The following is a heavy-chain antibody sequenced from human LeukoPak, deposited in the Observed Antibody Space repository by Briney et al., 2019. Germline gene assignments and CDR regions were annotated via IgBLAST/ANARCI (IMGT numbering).Heavy chain of an antibody. D-gene: IGHD3-10*01. CDR1: GCSFSSYG. J-gene: IGHJ5*02. V-gene: IGHV3-23*01. CDR2: IRTYASST. CDR3: VRKAEFSFGGFWFAP. Sequence: GGTLRLSCSASGCSFSSYGMSWVRHAPPKGLEWVSSIRTYASSTSYAHSVKGRLTVSRDPSKNTLYLQMISLRAEATAVYYCVRKAEFSFGGFWFAPWGQGTLVTVSS.